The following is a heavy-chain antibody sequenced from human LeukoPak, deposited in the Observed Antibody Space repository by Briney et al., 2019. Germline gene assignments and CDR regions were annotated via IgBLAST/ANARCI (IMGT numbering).Heavy chain of an antibody. Sequence: SETLSLTCAVYGGSFSDYYWSWIRQSPGKGLEWIGEINHSGSTNYNPSLKSRVTISVDTSKNQFSLKLSSVTAADTAVYYCARWGNVAAAIGLEKYYFDYRGQGTLVTVSS. V-gene: IGHV4-34*01. CDR3: ARWGNVAAAIGLEKYYFDY. J-gene: IGHJ4*02. CDR1: GGSFSDYY. CDR2: INHSGST. D-gene: IGHD2-2*02.